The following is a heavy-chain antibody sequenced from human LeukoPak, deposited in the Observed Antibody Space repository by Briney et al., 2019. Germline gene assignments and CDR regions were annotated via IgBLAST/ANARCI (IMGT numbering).Heavy chain of an antibody. CDR1: GDSISSYY. Sequence: SETLSLTCTVSGDSISSYYWSWIRQPPGKGLEWIGFIYSSGSGNYSPSLKSRVTMSVDMSKNQFSLKLRSVTAADTAVYYCARQGAVDIWGQGTMAIASS. CDR3: ARQGAVDI. J-gene: IGHJ3*02. CDR2: IYSSGSG. V-gene: IGHV4-4*09.